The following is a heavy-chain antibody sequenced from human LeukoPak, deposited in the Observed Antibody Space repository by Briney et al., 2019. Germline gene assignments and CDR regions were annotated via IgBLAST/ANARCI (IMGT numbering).Heavy chain of an antibody. Sequence: KPSETLSLTCAVYGGSFSGYYWSWIRQPPGKGLEWIGEINHSGSTNYNPSLKSRVTISVDTSKNQFSLKLSSVTAADTAVYYCARGFEKTASDNWGQGTLVTVSS. D-gene: IGHD2-21*02. CDR1: GGSFSGYY. V-gene: IGHV4-34*01. CDR3: ARGFEKTASDN. CDR2: INHSGST. J-gene: IGHJ4*02.